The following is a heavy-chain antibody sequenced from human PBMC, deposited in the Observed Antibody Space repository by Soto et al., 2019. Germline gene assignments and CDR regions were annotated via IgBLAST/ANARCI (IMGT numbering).Heavy chain of an antibody. CDR1: GFTFSSYG. J-gene: IGHJ6*03. V-gene: IGHV3-33*01. Sequence: GGSLRLSCAASGFTFSSYGMHWVRQAPGKGLEWVAVIWYDGSNKYYADSVKGRFTISRDNSKNTLYLQMNSLRAEDTAVYYCAREGQQDYYMGVWCKGTTVTVSS. D-gene: IGHD6-13*01. CDR2: IWYDGSNK. CDR3: AREGQQDYYMGV.